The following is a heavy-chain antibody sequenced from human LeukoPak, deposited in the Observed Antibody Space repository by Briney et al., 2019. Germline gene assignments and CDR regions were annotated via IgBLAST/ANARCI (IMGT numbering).Heavy chain of an antibody. V-gene: IGHV1-46*01. J-gene: IGHJ4*02. Sequence: ASVTVTSTASGYTFTFYYIDWVRQAPGPGMERMGIINPSGGSTSYSHKFQGRVTMTRDMSTSTVYMELSSLRSEDTAVYYCARDGQYCSSTSCPNANNYYFDYWGQGTLVTVSS. CDR3: ARDGQYCSSTSCPNANNYYFDY. CDR1: GYTFTFYY. D-gene: IGHD2-2*01. CDR2: INPSGGST.